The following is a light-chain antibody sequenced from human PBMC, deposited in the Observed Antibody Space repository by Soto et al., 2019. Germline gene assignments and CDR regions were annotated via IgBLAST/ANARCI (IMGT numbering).Light chain of an antibody. V-gene: IGLV2-14*01. J-gene: IGLJ1*01. CDR2: DVS. CDR3: SSYTNSNSYV. CDR1: SSDVGAYNS. Sequence: QSVLTQPASVSGSPGQSIAISCTGTSSDVGAYNSVSWYQQYPGKAPKLMIHDVSNRPSGVSDRFSGSKSGNTASLTISGLLAEDEADYYCSSYTNSNSYVFGSGTKVTVL.